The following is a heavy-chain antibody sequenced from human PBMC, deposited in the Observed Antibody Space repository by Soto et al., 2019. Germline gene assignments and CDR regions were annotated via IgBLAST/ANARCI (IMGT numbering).Heavy chain of an antibody. CDR2: ISSNGGST. CDR3: AREYYDFWSGYPGLGYYYYMDV. D-gene: IGHD3-3*01. J-gene: IGHJ6*03. CDR1: GFTFSSYA. Sequence: GESLKISCAASGFTFSSYAMHWVRQAPGKGLEYVSAISSNGGSTYYANSVKGRFTISRDNSKNTLYLQMGSLRAEDMAVYYCAREYYDFWSGYPGLGYYYYMDVWGKGTTVTVSS. V-gene: IGHV3-64*01.